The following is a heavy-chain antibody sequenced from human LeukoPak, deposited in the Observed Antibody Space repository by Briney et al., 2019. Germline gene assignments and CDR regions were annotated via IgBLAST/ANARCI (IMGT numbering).Heavy chain of an antibody. J-gene: IGHJ4*02. V-gene: IGHV1-18*01. CDR2: ISADSGNR. Sequence: ASVKVSCKASGDSFSNYGFTWVRQAPGQGLEWMGWISADSGNRYYAQKFQGRVTMTRDTSISTAYMELSRLRSDDTAVYYCARGGYYDFWSGFIDYWGQGTLVTVSS. D-gene: IGHD3-3*01. CDR3: ARGGYYDFWSGFIDY. CDR1: GDSFSNYG.